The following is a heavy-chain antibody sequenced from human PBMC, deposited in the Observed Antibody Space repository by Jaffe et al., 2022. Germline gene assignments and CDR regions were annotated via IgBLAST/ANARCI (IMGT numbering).Heavy chain of an antibody. V-gene: IGHV2-5*01. Sequence: QITLKESGPTLVKPTQTLTLTCTFSGFSLSTSGVGVGWIRQPPGKALEWLALIYWNDDKRYSPSLKSRLTITKDTSKNQVVLTMTNMDPVDTATYYCAHHLNVLLWFRELSGWANFDYWGQGTLVTVSS. CDR1: GFSLSTSGVG. CDR3: AHHLNVLLWFRELSGWANFDY. D-gene: IGHD3-10*01. CDR2: IYWNDDK. J-gene: IGHJ4*02.